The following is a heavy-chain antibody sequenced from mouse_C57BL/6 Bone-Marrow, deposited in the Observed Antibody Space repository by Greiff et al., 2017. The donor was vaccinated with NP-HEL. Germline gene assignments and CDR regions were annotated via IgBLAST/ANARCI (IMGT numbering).Heavy chain of an antibody. V-gene: IGHV14-4*01. J-gene: IGHJ2*01. Sequence: VQLQQSGAELVRPGASVKLSCTASGFNIKDDYMHWVKQRPEQGLEWIGWIDPENGDTEYASKFQGKATITADTSSNTAYLQLSSLTSEDTAVYYCTTALVDYYGSSYRFDYWGQGTTLTVSS. CDR2: IDPENGDT. CDR3: TTALVDYYGSSYRFDY. CDR1: GFNIKDDY. D-gene: IGHD1-1*01.